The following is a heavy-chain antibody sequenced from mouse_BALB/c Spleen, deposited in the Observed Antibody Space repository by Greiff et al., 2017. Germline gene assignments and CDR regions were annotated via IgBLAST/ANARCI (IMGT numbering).Heavy chain of an antibody. CDR3: AGIGRYFDV. CDR1: GYSITSGYY. J-gene: IGHJ1*01. D-gene: IGHD3-3*01. Sequence: EVQLVESGPGLVKPSQSLSLTCSVTGYSITSGYYWNWIRQFPGNKLEWMGYISYDGSNNYNPSLKNRISITRDTSKNQFFLKLNSVTTEDTATYYCAGIGRYFDVWGAGTTVTVSS. V-gene: IGHV3-6*02. CDR2: ISYDGSN.